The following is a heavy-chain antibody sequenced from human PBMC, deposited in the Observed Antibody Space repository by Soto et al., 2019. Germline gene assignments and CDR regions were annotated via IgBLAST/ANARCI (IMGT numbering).Heavy chain of an antibody. CDR2: INPNSGGT. CDR3: ARGPINMVRGVIHAAEFDY. CDR1: GYTFTGYY. V-gene: IGHV1-2*04. Sequence: ASVKVSCKASGYTFTGYYMHWVRQAPGQGLEWMGWINPNSGGTNYAQKFQGWVTMTRDTSISTAYMELSRLRSDDTAVYYCARGPINMVRGVIHAAEFDYWGQGTLVTVSS. D-gene: IGHD3-10*01. J-gene: IGHJ4*02.